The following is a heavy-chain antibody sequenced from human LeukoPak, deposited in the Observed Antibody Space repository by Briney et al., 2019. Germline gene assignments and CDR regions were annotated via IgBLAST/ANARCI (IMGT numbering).Heavy chain of an antibody. D-gene: IGHD3-22*01. CDR1: GFTVSSNY. CDR2: IYSGGST. CDR3: ARAVHYYDSLGAAFDL. J-gene: IGHJ3*01. V-gene: IGHV3-66*01. Sequence: PGGSLRLSCAASGFTVSSNYMSWVRQAPGKGLEWVSVIYSGGSTYYADSVKGRFTISRDNSKNTLYPQMNSLRAEGTAVYYCARAVHYYDSLGAAFDLWGQGTMVTVSS.